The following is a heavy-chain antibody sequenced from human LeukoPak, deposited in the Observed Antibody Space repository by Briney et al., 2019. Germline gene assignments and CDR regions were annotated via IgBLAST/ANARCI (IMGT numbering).Heavy chain of an antibody. V-gene: IGHV3-30*02. D-gene: IGHD1-1*01. Sequence: GGSLRLSCAASGFTFSDYGMHWVRQAPGKGLEWVAFIREDGGIEYYADSVKGRFTISRDNSKNTLYLQMNSLRAEDTAVYYCATGQNQLNIDNGGQGTLVTVSS. CDR2: IREDGGIE. CDR3: ATGQNQLNIDN. CDR1: GFTFSDYG. J-gene: IGHJ4*02.